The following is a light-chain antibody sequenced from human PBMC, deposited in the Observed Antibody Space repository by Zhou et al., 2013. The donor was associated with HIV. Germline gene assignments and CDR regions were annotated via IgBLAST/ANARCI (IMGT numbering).Light chain of an antibody. CDR3: QQYSRYPRT. Sequence: DIQMTQSPSTLSASVGDRVTITCRASQSISNWLAWYQQHPGKAPKLLIYKASSLQRGVPSRFSGSGSETEFTLSISSLQPDDFATYYCQQYSRYPRTFGQGTE. J-gene: IGKJ1*01. CDR1: QSISNW. CDR2: KAS. V-gene: IGKV1-5*03.